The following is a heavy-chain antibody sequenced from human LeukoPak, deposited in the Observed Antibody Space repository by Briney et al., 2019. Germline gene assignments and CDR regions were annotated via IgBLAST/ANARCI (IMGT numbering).Heavy chain of an antibody. J-gene: IGHJ6*02. Sequence: GESLQISCKGSGYSFTSYWIGWVRQMPGKGLEWMGIIYPGDSDTRYSPSFQGQVTISADKSISTAYLQWSSLKASDTAMYYCARHGELTPGYYYGMDVWGQGTTVTVSS. CDR3: ARHGELTPGYYYGMDV. CDR1: GYSFTSYW. CDR2: IYPGDSDT. V-gene: IGHV5-51*01. D-gene: IGHD3-10*01.